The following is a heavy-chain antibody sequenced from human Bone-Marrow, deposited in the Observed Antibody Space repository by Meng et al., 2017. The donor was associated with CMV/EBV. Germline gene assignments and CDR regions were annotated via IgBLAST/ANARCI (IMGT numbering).Heavy chain of an antibody. Sequence: GGSLRLSCEMSGLSFISFWMVRVRQAPGKGLEGVATIDHDGSEKFYVDSVKGRFTISRDNAKNSLHLQMDSLRAEDTAVYYCARDLYDSWGQGILVTVSS. CDR2: IDHDGSEK. CDR3: ARDLYDS. J-gene: IGHJ4*02. V-gene: IGHV3-7*01. D-gene: IGHD2-15*01. CDR1: GLSFISFW.